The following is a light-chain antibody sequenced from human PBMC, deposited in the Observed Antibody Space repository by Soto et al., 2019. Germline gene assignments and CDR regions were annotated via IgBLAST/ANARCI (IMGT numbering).Light chain of an antibody. J-gene: IGKJ1*01. CDR3: QHYNSYSEA. Sequence: EIEMTQSPSSLSAYVINRVTITCRASQSISGSLNWYQQKPGKAPKLLIYKASTLKSVVPSRFSGSGSGTEFTLTISSLQPDDFATYYCQHYNSYSEAFGQGTKVDIK. V-gene: IGKV1-5*03. CDR1: QSISGS. CDR2: KAS.